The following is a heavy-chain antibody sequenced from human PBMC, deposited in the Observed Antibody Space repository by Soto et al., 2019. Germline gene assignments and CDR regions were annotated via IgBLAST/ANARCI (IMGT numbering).Heavy chain of an antibody. CDR1: GFTFSSYE. CDR3: ASSLRGYSYGRFNWFDP. CDR2: ISSSGSTI. D-gene: IGHD5-18*01. Sequence: QPGGSLRLSCAASGFTFSSYEMNWVRQAPGKGLEWVSYISSSGSTIYYADSVKGRFTISRDNAKNSLYLQMNSLRAEDTAVYYCASSLRGYSYGRFNWFDPWGQGTLVTV. J-gene: IGHJ5*02. V-gene: IGHV3-48*03.